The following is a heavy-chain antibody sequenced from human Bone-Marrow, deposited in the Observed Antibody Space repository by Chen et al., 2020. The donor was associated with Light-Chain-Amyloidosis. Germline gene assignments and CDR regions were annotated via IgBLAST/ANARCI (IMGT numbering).Heavy chain of an antibody. V-gene: IGHV3-30*02. CDR1: GFTFSSYG. CDR2: IRYDGSNK. D-gene: IGHD3-10*01. J-gene: IGHJ4*02. Sequence: GGGVVQPGGSLRLSCAASGFTFSSYGMHWVRQAPGKGLEWVAFIRYDGSNKYYADSVKGRFTISRDNSKNTLYLQMNSLRAEDTAVYHCAKEPSRHMVRGEPELDYWGQGTLVTVSS. CDR3: AKEPSRHMVRGEPELDY.